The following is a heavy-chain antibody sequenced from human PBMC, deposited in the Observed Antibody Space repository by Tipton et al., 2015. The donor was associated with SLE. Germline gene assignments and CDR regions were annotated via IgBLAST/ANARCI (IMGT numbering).Heavy chain of an antibody. CDR3: AMAVTGRNWGDY. J-gene: IGHJ4*02. Sequence: QLVQSGAEVKKPGASVRVSCKASGYTFTAYVISWVRQAPGQGLEWMGWISAYNGNTNYAQKLRGRVTMTTDTSTSTAYMELRSLRSDDTALYYCAMAVTGRNWGDYWGQGTLVTVSS. CDR1: GYTFTAYV. V-gene: IGHV1-18*01. D-gene: IGHD6-19*01. CDR2: ISAYNGNT.